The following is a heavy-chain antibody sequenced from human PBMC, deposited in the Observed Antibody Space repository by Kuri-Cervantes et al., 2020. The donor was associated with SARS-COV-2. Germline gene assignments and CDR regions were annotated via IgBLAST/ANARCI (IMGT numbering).Heavy chain of an antibody. CDR1: GYSFTSYW. CDR2: IYPGDSDT. J-gene: IGHJ6*02. D-gene: IGHD2-2*01. V-gene: IGHV5-51*01. CDR3: ARGLDCSSTSCYPGTSYYYYGMDV. Sequence: KVSCKGSGYSFTSYWIGWVRQMPGKGLEWMGIIYPGDSDTRYSPSFQGQVTIPADKSISTAYLQWSSLKASDTAMYYCARGLDCSSTSCYPGTSYYYYGMDVWGQGTTVTVSS.